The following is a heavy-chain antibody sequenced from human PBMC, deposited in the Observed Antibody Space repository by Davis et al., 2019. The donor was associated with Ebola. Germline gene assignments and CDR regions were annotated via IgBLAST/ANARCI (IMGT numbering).Heavy chain of an antibody. CDR2: IYYSGST. CDR3: ARDSLLGTRSYYYYYGMDV. D-gene: IGHD2-2*01. CDR1: GGSISSGGYY. V-gene: IGHV4-31*03. Sequence: SETLSLTCTVSGGSISSGGYYWSWIRQHPGKGLEWIGYIYYSGSTYYNPSLKSRVTISVDTSKNQFSLKLSSVTAADTAVYYCARDSLLGTRSYYYYYGMDVWGKGTTVTVSS. J-gene: IGHJ6*04.